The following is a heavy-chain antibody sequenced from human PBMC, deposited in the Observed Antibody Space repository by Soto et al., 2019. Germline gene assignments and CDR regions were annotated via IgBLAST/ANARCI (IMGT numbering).Heavy chain of an antibody. CDR1: GGSISSGDYS. CDR3: ARDGGDSGRSLPNWYFDL. V-gene: IGHV4-30-2*01. D-gene: IGHD3-16*01. Sequence: QLQLQESGSGLVKPSQTLSLTCAVSGGSISSGDYSWSWIRQPPGKGLEWIGYIYHSGSTYYNPSLKSRVTISVDRSKNQFSLKLSSVTAADTAVYYCARDGGDSGRSLPNWYFDLWGRGTLVTASS. J-gene: IGHJ2*01. CDR2: IYHSGST.